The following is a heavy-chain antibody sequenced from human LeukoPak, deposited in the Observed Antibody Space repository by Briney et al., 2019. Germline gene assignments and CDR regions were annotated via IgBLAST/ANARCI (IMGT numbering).Heavy chain of an antibody. Sequence: PGGSLRLSCAASGFTFSDYYMSWIRQAPRKGLEWVSYISSSGSTIYYADSVKGRFTISRDNAKNSLYLQMNSLRSEDTAVYYCARDRAYYDILTGYYRDWFDPWGQGTLVTVSS. CDR1: GFTFSDYY. V-gene: IGHV3-11*01. D-gene: IGHD3-9*01. J-gene: IGHJ5*02. CDR2: ISSSGSTI. CDR3: ARDRAYYDILTGYYRDWFDP.